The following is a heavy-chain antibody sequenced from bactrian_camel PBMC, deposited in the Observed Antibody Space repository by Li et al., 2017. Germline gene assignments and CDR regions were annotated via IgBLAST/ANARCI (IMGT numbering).Heavy chain of an antibody. D-gene: IGHD5*01. CDR3: AAATRPKWGERCPILASKNA. V-gene: IGHV3S57*01. Sequence: HVQLVESGGGTVQAGGSLTLSCTSNEYTYCMAWFRNVPGKDREVIATIGADGRTTYVDSVKGRFSISQDNAKKNTLYLQMDKLKPEDTAMYYCAAATRPKWGERCPILASKNAWGQGTQVTVS. J-gene: IGHJ4*01. CDR1: EYTYC. CDR2: IGADGRT.